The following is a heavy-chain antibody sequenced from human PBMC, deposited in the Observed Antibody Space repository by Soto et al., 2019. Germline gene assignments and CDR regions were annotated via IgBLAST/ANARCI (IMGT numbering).Heavy chain of an antibody. CDR1: GFTFSSYA. CDR3: ARANYDILTGYPEWFDP. J-gene: IGHJ5*02. D-gene: IGHD3-9*01. Sequence: HPGGSLRLSCAASGFTFSSYAMHWVRQAPGKGLEWVAVISYDGSNKYYADSVKGRFTISRDTSKNTLYLQMNSLRAEDTAVYYCARANYDILTGYPEWFDPWGQGTLVTVSS. CDR2: ISYDGSNK. V-gene: IGHV3-30-3*01.